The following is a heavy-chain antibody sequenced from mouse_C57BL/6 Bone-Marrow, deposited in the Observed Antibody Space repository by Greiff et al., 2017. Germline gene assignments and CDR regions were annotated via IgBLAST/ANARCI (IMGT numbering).Heavy chain of an antibody. D-gene: IGHD2-4*01. Sequence: QVQLQQPGTVLVKPGASVKLSCKASGYTFTSYWMHWVKQRPGQGLEWIGNINPSNGGTNYNEKFKSKATLTVDKSSSTAYMQLSSLTSEDSAVYYCARNERLRAWFAYWGQGTLVTVSA. CDR2: INPSNGGT. J-gene: IGHJ3*01. CDR1: GYTFTSYW. V-gene: IGHV1-53*01. CDR3: ARNERLRAWFAY.